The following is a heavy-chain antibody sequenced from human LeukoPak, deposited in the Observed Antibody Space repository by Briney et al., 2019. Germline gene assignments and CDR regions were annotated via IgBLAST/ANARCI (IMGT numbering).Heavy chain of an antibody. CDR2: IYTSGST. D-gene: IGHD2/OR15-2a*01. CDR3: ARLYASSSQHAFDI. V-gene: IGHV4-4*07. Sequence: SETLSLTCTVSGGSISSYYWSWIRQPAGKGLEWIGRIYTSGSTNYNPSLKSRVTMSVDTSKNQFSLKLSSVTAADTAVCYCARLYASSSQHAFDIWGQGTMVTVSS. J-gene: IGHJ3*02. CDR1: GGSISSYY.